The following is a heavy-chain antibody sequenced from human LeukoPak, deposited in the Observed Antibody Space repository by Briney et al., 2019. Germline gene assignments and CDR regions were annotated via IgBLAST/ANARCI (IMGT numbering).Heavy chain of an antibody. Sequence: GGSLRLSCAASGFTFSSYAMSWVRQAPGKGLEWVSAISGSGGSTYYADSVKGRFTISRDNSKNTLYLQMNSLRAEDTAVYYCAKLKLNYYGSGSYHSHWGQGTLVTVSS. J-gene: IGHJ4*02. CDR2: ISGSGGST. CDR3: AKLKLNYYGSGSYHSH. V-gene: IGHV3-23*01. D-gene: IGHD3-10*01. CDR1: GFTFSSYA.